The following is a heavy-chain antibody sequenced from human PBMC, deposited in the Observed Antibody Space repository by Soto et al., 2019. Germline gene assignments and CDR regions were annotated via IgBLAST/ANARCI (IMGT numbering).Heavy chain of an antibody. J-gene: IGHJ6*02. CDR1: GDTFVSYA. D-gene: IGHD2-21*02. CDR2: IIPIFGTA. V-gene: IGHV1-69*13. CDR3: SMGVVVTALTNFHNGIDV. Sequence: SAEICWEACGDTFVSYAWWWVRQANGHRQKWMGGIIPIFGTANYAQKFQGRVTITADESTRTAYMELGSRRSKDTAVYYCSMGVVVTALTNFHNGIDVPGQASTRTVPS.